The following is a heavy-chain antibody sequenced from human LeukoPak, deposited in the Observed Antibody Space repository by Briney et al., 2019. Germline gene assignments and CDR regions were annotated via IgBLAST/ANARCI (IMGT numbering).Heavy chain of an antibody. CDR3: ARRDRYMVRGVIITRNLYYFDY. CDR2: ISSSSSTI. CDR1: GFTFSSYS. J-gene: IGHJ4*02. D-gene: IGHD3-10*01. Sequence: GGSLRLSCAASGFTFSSYSMNWVRQAPGKGLEWVSYISSSSSTIYYADSVKGRFTISRDNAKNSLYLQMNSLRAEDTAVYYCARRDRYMVRGVIITRNLYYFDYWGQGTLVTVSS. V-gene: IGHV3-48*01.